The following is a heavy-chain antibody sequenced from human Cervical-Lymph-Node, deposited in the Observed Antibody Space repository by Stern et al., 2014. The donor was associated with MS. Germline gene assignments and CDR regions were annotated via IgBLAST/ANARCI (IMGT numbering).Heavy chain of an antibody. CDR3: ARCTTDLWSGYNHFDY. V-gene: IGHV4-4*09. CDR1: GGSISSYY. Sequence: QVQLQQSGPGLVKPSETLSLTCTVSGGSISSYYWSWIRQSPGKGPEWIGNILFRGTTNYTPSRKTGVTISIAPSGLQFPLGLGSVPAADTAVYYCARCTTDLWSGYNHFDYWGRGTLVSVSS. CDR2: ILFRGTT. D-gene: IGHD3-3*01. J-gene: IGHJ4*02.